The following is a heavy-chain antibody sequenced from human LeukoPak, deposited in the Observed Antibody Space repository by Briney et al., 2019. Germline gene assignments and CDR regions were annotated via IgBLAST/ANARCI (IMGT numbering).Heavy chain of an antibody. V-gene: IGHV3-23*01. CDR1: GFTFSSCA. J-gene: IGHJ4*02. CDR3: AKGARFGYYFDY. Sequence: GGSLGLSCAVSGFTFSSCAMSWVRHAPGKGLGWVSAISDFGGSTYYAASVKGRFTISRDNSKNPLYLQMNSLRAEDTAVYYCAKGARFGYYFDYWRQGTLVTVSS. D-gene: IGHD3-10*01. CDR2: ISDFGGST.